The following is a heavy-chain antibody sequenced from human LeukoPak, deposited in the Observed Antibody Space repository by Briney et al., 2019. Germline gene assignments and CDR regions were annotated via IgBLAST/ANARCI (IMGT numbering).Heavy chain of an antibody. CDR3: AKGPDSSGYYDFSEFDY. CDR2: ISGSGANT. Sequence: PGGSLRLSCAASGFTFSNYAMNWVRQAPGKGLEWVSSISGSGANTYYADSVKGRFTISRDYSKNTLYLQMNSLRAEDTAVYYCAKGPDSSGYYDFSEFDYWGQGTLVTVSS. V-gene: IGHV3-23*01. D-gene: IGHD3-22*01. CDR1: GFTFSNYA. J-gene: IGHJ4*02.